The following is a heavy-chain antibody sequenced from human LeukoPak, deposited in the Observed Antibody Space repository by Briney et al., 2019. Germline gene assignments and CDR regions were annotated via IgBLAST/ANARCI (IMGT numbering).Heavy chain of an antibody. CDR2: ISSNGGST. J-gene: IGHJ4*02. D-gene: IGHD6-13*01. CDR1: GFTFSSYA. Sequence: GGSLRLSCSASGFTFSSYAMHWVRQAPGKGLEYVSAISSNGGSTYYADSVKGRFTISRDNSKNTLYLQMSSLRAEDTAVYYCAREDGAAVGYFDLWGQGTLVTVSS. V-gene: IGHV3-64*04. CDR3: AREDGAAVGYFDL.